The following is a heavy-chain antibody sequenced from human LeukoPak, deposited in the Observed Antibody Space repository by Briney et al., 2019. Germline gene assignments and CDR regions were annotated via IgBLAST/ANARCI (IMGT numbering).Heavy chain of an antibody. CDR1: GGSIISSNHY. CDR2: IFHSGTT. D-gene: IGHD4-17*01. J-gene: IGHJ4*02. V-gene: IGHV4-39*01. Sequence: SETLSLMCTVSGGSIISSNHYWAWIRQPPGKGLEWIGSIFHSGTTYYNRALKSRVTISVDTSKNQFSLNLRFVTTTDTAVYYCARGDGFDYWGQGTLVTVSS. CDR3: ARGDGFDY.